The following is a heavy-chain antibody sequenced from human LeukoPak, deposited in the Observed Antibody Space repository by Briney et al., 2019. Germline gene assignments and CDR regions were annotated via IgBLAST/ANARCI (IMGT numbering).Heavy chain of an antibody. CDR2: ISYDGSNK. Sequence: GGSLRLSCAASGFTFSSYAMHWVRQAPGKGLEWVAVISYDGSNKYYADSVKGRFTISRDNSKNTLYLQMNSLRAEDTAVYYCARGFGVMITFGGVIYYWGQGTLVTVSS. CDR1: GFTFSSYA. V-gene: IGHV3-30-3*01. J-gene: IGHJ4*02. D-gene: IGHD3-16*01. CDR3: ARGFGVMITFGGVIYY.